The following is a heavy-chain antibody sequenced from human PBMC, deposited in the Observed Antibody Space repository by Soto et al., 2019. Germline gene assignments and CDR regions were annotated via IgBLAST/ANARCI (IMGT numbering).Heavy chain of an antibody. V-gene: IGHV4-59*01. CDR2: IYYSGST. D-gene: IGHD1-7*01. J-gene: IGHJ5*02. CDR1: GGSISSYY. CDR3: ARDRLELFDRLEFDP. Sequence: PSETLSLTCTVSGGSISSYYWSWIRQPPGKGLEWIGYIYYSGSTNYNPSLKSRVTISVDTSKNQFSLKLSSVTAADTAVYYCARDRLELFDRLEFDPWGHGTLVTVSS.